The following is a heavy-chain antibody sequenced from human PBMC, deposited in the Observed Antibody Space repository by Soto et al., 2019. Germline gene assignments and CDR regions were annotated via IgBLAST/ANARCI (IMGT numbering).Heavy chain of an antibody. Sequence: AXVNFSCKVSGYTLTELSMHWVLQAPGKGLEWMGGFDPEDGETIYAQKFQGRVTMTEDTSTDTAYMELSSLRSEDTAVYYCAKDLDRSGSYKPGEDYWGQGTLVTVSS. CDR1: GYTLTELS. V-gene: IGHV1-24*01. CDR2: FDPEDGET. D-gene: IGHD1-26*01. CDR3: AKDLDRSGSYKPGEDY. J-gene: IGHJ4*02.